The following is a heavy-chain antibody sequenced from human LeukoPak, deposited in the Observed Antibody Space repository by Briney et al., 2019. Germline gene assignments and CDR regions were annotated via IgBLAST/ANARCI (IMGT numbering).Heavy chain of an antibody. CDR3: AIHPPFLYGSGSFNDY. CDR2: IYYSGST. J-gene: IGHJ4*02. Sequence: SQTLSLTCTVSGGSTSSYYWGWIRQPPGEGLGWVGYIYYSGSTNYNPSLKSRVTISVDTSKNQFSLRLSSVTAADTAVYYRAIHPPFLYGSGSFNDYWGQGTLVTVSS. D-gene: IGHD3-10*01. V-gene: IGHV4-59*08. CDR1: GGSTSSYY.